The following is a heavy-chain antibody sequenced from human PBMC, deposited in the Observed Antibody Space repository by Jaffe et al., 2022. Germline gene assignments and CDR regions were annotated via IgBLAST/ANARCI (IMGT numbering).Heavy chain of an antibody. D-gene: IGHD1-20*01. CDR1: GFSLSTSGMC. Sequence: QVTLRESGPALVKPTQTLTLTCTFSGFSLSTSGMCVSWIRQPPGKALEWLALIDWDDDKYYSTSLKTRLTISKDTSKNQVVLTMTNMDPVDTATYYCARLRYNWNDGGYNWFDPWGQGTLVTVSS. V-gene: IGHV2-70*01. CDR3: ARLRYNWNDGGYNWFDP. J-gene: IGHJ5*02. CDR2: IDWDDDK.